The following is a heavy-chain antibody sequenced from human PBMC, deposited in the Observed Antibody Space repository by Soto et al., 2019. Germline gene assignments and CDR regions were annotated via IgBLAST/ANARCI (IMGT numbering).Heavy chain of an antibody. Sequence: PSETLSLTCAVHGGSFSGYYWDWIRQPPGKGLEWIGEVNHGGTSNYNPSLKSRAIISVDTSKNQFSLKLTSVTAEDTALYFCASSSFLPSGASFHGLDVWGQGTTVT. CDR2: VNHGGTS. CDR1: GGSFSGYY. V-gene: IGHV4-34*01. CDR3: ASSSFLPSGASFHGLDV. D-gene: IGHD6-6*01. J-gene: IGHJ6*02.